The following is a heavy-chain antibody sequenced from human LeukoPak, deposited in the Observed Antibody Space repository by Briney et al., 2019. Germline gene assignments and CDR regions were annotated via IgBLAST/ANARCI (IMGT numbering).Heavy chain of an antibody. CDR3: ATRDQSRTDMVPPDY. CDR1: GVSISSDNW. V-gene: IGHV4-4*02. D-gene: IGHD5-18*01. CDR2: IHHSGNT. Sequence: SETLSLTCAVSGVSISSDNWWTWVRQPPGKGLEWIGEIHHSGNTKYSPSLETRVTISTDRSKNHLSLNLNSVTAADTAVYYCATRDQSRTDMVPPDYWGQGTLVTVSS. J-gene: IGHJ4*02.